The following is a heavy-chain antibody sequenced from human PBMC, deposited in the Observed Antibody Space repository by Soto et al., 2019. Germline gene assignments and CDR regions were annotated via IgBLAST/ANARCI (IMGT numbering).Heavy chain of an antibody. CDR1: SYVIESGHY. Sequence: SETLSLTCVVSSYVIESGHYWGWVRQPPGKGLEWVGSIYDSGTTYYNPSLRSRVTISADTSKNQFSLSLISVTAADTAVYYCARAEQQFIPHAFDIWGQGTMVTVSS. CDR2: IYDSGTT. CDR3: ARAEQQFIPHAFDI. V-gene: IGHV4-38-2*01. J-gene: IGHJ3*02. D-gene: IGHD6-13*01.